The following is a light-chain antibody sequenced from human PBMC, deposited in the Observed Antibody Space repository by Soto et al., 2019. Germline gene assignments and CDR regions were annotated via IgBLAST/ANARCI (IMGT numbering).Light chain of an antibody. CDR1: SSDVGGYNY. J-gene: IGLJ3*02. Sequence: QSALTQPPYASGSPGQSVTISCTGTSSDVGGYNYVSWYQQYPGRAPKLMIYEVTKRPSGVPDRFSGSKSGNTASLTVSGLQAGDEADYYCSSYAASNNFYFVFGGGTKLTVL. V-gene: IGLV2-8*01. CDR3: SSYAASNNFYFV. CDR2: EVT.